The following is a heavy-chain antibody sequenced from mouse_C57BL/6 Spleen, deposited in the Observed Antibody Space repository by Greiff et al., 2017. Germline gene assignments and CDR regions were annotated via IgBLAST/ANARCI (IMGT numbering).Heavy chain of an antibody. CDR3: AREGGNWPWYFDV. D-gene: IGHD4-1*01. J-gene: IGHJ1*03. CDR1: GYAFSSYW. Sequence: QVQLKQSGAELVKPGASVKISCKASGYAFSSYWMNWVKQRPGKGLEWIGQIYPGDGDTNYNGKFKGKATLTADKSSSTAYMQLSSLTSEDSAVYFCAREGGNWPWYFDVWGTGTTVTVSS. V-gene: IGHV1-80*01. CDR2: IYPGDGDT.